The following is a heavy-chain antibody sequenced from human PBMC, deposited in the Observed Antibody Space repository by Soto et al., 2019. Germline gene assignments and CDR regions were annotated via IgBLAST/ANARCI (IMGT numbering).Heavy chain of an antibody. CDR3: AKDMISSGYFDY. V-gene: IGHV3-30*18. D-gene: IGHD3-22*01. CDR1: GFTFSNYG. CDR2: ISYDGSNK. J-gene: IGHJ4*02. Sequence: GGSLRLSCAVSGFTFSNYGMHWVRQAPGEGLEWVAVISYDGSNKYYADSVKGRFTISRDNSKNTLYLQMNSLRAEDTAVYYCAKDMISSGYFDYWGQGTLVTVSS.